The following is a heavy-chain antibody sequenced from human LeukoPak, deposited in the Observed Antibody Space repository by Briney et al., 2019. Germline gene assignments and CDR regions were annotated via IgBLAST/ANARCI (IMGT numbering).Heavy chain of an antibody. V-gene: IGHV3-30*02. CDR2: IRYDGSNK. CDR3: AKQMGDYGDYYYFDY. Sequence: GGSLRLSCAASGFTFSSYGMHWVRQAPDKGLEWVAFIRYDGSNKYYADSVKGRFTVSRDNSKNTLYLQMNSLRAEDTAVYYCAKQMGDYGDYYYFDYWGQGTLVTVSS. D-gene: IGHD4-17*01. J-gene: IGHJ4*02. CDR1: GFTFSSYG.